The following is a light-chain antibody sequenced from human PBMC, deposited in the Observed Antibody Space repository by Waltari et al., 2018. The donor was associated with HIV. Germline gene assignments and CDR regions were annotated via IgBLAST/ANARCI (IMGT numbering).Light chain of an antibody. J-gene: IGLJ3*02. V-gene: IGLV2-23*02. CDR3: CSYAGSGTFVV. CDR2: DVN. Sequence: QSAPTQPASVSGSPGQSITLSCSGTWRVIGSYDPASCYPHFPGKAPKRIRYDVNARHSGVSPRYSGSKSGNTASLVISGLQSEDEADYYCCSYAGSGTFVVFGGGTRLTV. CDR1: WRVIGSYDP.